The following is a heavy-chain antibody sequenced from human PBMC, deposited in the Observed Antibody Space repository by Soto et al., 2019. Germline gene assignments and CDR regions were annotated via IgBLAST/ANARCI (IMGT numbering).Heavy chain of an antibody. V-gene: IGHV3-48*02. CDR3: ARDSPPYSSGWYSYFDY. CDR1: GFPFRSYS. Sequence: GGSLRLSCTATGFPFRSYSMNWVRQAPGKGLEWVSYVGSRNSETSYADSVKGRFTISRDNAKNSLYLQMNSLRDEDTAVYYCARDSPPYSSGWYSYFDYWGQGTLVTVSS. J-gene: IGHJ4*02. CDR2: VGSRNSET. D-gene: IGHD6-19*01.